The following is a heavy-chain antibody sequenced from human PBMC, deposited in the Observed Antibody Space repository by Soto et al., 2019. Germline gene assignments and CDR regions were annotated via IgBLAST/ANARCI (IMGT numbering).Heavy chain of an antibody. D-gene: IGHD2-2*01. CDR3: VKDTIDCSSTSCYDYYYYGMDV. Sequence: GGSLRLSCSASGFTFSSYAMHWVRQAPGKGLEYVSAISSNGGGTYYADSVKGRFTISRDNSKNTLYLQMSSLRAEDTAVYYCVKDTIDCSSTSCYDYYYYGMDVWGQGTTVTVSS. CDR2: ISSNGGGT. J-gene: IGHJ6*02. CDR1: GFTFSSYA. V-gene: IGHV3-64D*08.